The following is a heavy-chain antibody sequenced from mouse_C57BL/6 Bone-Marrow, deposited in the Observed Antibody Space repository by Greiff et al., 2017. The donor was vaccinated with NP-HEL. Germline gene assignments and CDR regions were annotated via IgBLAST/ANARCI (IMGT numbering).Heavy chain of an antibody. CDR3: ARVYYGSSPWFAY. J-gene: IGHJ3*01. D-gene: IGHD1-1*01. V-gene: IGHV8-8*01. Sequence: QVTLTESGPGILQPSQTLSLTCSFSGFSLSTFGMGVGWIRQPSGKGLEWLAHIWWDDDKYYNPALKSRLTISKDTSKNLVFLKFANFDTADTATYYFARVYYGSSPWFAYWGQGTLVTVSA. CDR2: IWWDDDK. CDR1: GFSLSTFGMG.